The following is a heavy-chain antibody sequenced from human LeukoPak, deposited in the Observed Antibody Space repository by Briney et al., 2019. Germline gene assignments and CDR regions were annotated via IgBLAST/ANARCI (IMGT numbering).Heavy chain of an antibody. J-gene: IGHJ4*02. CDR3: ATDVTGGAISF. Sequence: PGGSLRLSCAASGFTFSTYAMSWVRQAPGKGLEWVSLITSSGGSTNYADSVKGRFTISRDNSKNTLYLQMNSPKPDDTAVYYCATDVTGGAISFWGQGALITVSS. CDR2: ITSSGGST. V-gene: IGHV3-23*01. CDR1: GFTFSTYA. D-gene: IGHD1-14*01.